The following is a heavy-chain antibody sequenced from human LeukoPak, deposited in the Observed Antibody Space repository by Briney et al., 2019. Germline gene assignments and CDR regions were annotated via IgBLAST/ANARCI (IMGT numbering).Heavy chain of an antibody. V-gene: IGHV7-4-1*02. CDR3: ARGLYGSGSYYYYYYMDV. CDR2: INTNTGNP. D-gene: IGHD3-10*01. Sequence: ASVKVSCKASGYTFTSYAMNWVRQAPGQGLEWMGWINTNTGNPTYAQGFTGRFVFSLDTSVSTAYLQISSLKAEDTAVYYCARGLYGSGSYYYYYYMDVWGKGTTVTVSS. J-gene: IGHJ6*03. CDR1: GYTFTSYA.